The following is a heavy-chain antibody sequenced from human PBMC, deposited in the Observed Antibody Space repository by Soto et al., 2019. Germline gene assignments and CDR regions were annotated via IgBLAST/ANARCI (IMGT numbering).Heavy chain of an antibody. V-gene: IGHV1-69*13. Sequence: GASVKVSCEASGGTFSSYAISWVRQAPGQGLEWMGGIIPIFGTANYAQKFQGRVTITADESTSTAYMELSSLRSEDTAVYYCASGLSERDGYNSVYWGQGTLVTVSS. D-gene: IGHD5-12*01. CDR3: ASGLSERDGYNSVY. CDR1: GGTFSSYA. J-gene: IGHJ4*02. CDR2: IIPIFGTA.